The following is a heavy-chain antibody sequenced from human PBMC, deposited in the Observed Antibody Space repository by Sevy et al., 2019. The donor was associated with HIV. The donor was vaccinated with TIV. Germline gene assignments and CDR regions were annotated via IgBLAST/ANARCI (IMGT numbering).Heavy chain of an antibody. Sequence: SETLSLTCAVYGGSFSGYYWSWIRQPPGKGLEWIGEINHSGSTNYNPSLKSQVTISVDTSKNQFSLKLSSVTAADTAIYYCARVQYRYYYYSYGMDVWGQGTTVTVSS. J-gene: IGHJ6*02. D-gene: IGHD4-4*01. V-gene: IGHV4-34*01. CDR1: GGSFSGYY. CDR3: ARVQYRYYYYSYGMDV. CDR2: INHSGST.